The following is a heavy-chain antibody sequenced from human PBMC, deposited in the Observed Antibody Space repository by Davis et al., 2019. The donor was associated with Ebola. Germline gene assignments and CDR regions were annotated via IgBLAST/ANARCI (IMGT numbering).Heavy chain of an antibody. CDR1: GVSIIDHY. D-gene: IGHD2-2*01. CDR3: ARGGSPAMFKGADE. J-gene: IGHJ4*02. CDR2: IDYRGRS. Sequence: PSETLSLTCTVSGVSIIDHYWSCIRQSPGKGLEWIGYIDYRGRSTYKPSLRSRITMSVDTSKNQFSLKLKSITAADTAVYYCARGGSPAMFKGADEWGQGTLVTVAS. V-gene: IGHV4-59*11.